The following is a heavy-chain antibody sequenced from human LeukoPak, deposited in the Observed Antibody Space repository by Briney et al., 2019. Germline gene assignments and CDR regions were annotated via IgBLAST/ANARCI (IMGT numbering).Heavy chain of an antibody. J-gene: IGHJ4*02. CDR1: GFTFDDYA. V-gene: IGHV3-9*01. Sequence: SLRLSCAASGFTFDDYAMHWVRQAPGKGLEWASGISWNSGSIGYADSVKGRFTISRDNANNSLYLQMNSLRAEDTALYHCARDGSSGWYSDYWGQGTLVTVSS. CDR3: ARDGSSGWYSDY. D-gene: IGHD6-19*01. CDR2: ISWNSGSI.